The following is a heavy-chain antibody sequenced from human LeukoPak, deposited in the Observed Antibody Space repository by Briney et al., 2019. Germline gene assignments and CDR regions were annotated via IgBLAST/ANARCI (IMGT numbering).Heavy chain of an antibody. V-gene: IGHV3-7*01. CDR2: IKQDGSEK. Sequence: PGGSLRLSCAASGFTFSNYGMHWVRQAPGKGLEWVANIKQDGSEKYYVDSVKSRFTISRDNAKNSLYLQMNSLRAEDTAVYYCARALIAAAGHYYYYYYMDVWGKGTTVTVSS. D-gene: IGHD6-13*01. CDR3: ARALIAAAGHYYYYYYMDV. J-gene: IGHJ6*03. CDR1: GFTFSNYG.